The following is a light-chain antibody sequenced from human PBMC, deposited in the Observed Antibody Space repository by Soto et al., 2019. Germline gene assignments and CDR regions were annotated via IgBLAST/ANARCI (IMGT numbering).Light chain of an antibody. CDR3: QQYNSYPYT. V-gene: IGKV1-5*03. Sequence: DIQMTQSPSTLSASVGDRVTITCRASQTINSWLAWYQQKPGKAPTLLIYKASSLRSGVPSRFSGSGSGTEYSLTISSLQPDDFATYYCQQYNSYPYTFGQGTKLEI. CDR1: QTINSW. CDR2: KAS. J-gene: IGKJ2*01.